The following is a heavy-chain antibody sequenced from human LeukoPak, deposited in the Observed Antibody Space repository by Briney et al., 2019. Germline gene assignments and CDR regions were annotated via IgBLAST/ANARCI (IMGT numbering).Heavy chain of an antibody. J-gene: IGHJ4*02. CDR2: IYTSGTT. V-gene: IGHV4-39*07. CDR1: GGSISSSSYY. CDR3: ARGLWFGDENPPYFDY. D-gene: IGHD3-10*01. Sequence: PSETLSPTCTVSGGSISSSSYYWGWIRQPPGKGLEWIGRIYTSGTTNYNPSLKSRVTISIDTSKNQFSLKLSSVTAADTAVYYCARGLWFGDENPPYFDYWGQGALVTVSS.